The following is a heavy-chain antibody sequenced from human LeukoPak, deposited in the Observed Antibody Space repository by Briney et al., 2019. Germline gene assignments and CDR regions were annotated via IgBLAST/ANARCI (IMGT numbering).Heavy chain of an antibody. J-gene: IGHJ4*02. D-gene: IGHD4-17*01. V-gene: IGHV3-7*01. Sequence: GGSLRLSCAASGFTFSSYWMSWVRQAPGKGLEWVANIKQHGSEKYYVDSVKGRFTISRDNAKNSLYLQMNSLRVEDTAVYYCARKDLYGDYAQGFDYWGQGTLVTVSS. CDR1: GFTFSSYW. CDR2: IKQHGSEK. CDR3: ARKDLYGDYAQGFDY.